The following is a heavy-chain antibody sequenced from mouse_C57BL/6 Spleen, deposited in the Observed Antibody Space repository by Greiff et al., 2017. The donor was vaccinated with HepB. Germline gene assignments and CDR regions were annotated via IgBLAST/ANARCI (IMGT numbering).Heavy chain of an antibody. CDR3: ARGDYGMDY. CDR1: GYTFTSYW. J-gene: IGHJ4*01. V-gene: IGHV1-52*01. Sequence: QVQLQQPGAELVRPGSSVKLSCKASGYTFTSYWMHWVKQRPIQGLEWIGNIDPSDSDTHYNQKFKDKATLTVDKSSSTAYMQLSSLTSEDSAVYYCARGDYGMDYWGQGTSVTVSS. CDR2: IDPSDSDT.